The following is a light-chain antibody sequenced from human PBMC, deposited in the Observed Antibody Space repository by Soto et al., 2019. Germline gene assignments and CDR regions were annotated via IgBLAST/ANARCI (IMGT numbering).Light chain of an antibody. CDR3: HQYNRYPWM. CDR1: QSLGNY. J-gene: IGKJ1*01. V-gene: IGKV1-5*01. Sequence: DIRMTQSPSILSASVGDRVTITYRASQSLGNYLAWYQQKPGKAPNLLIYDASSLESGVPSRFSGSGSGTELTLTISSLQPDDFATYYGHQYNRYPWMFGQGTKVEIK. CDR2: DAS.